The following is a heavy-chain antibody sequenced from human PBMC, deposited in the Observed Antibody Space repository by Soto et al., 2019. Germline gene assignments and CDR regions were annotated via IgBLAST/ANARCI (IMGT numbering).Heavy chain of an antibody. Sequence: ASVKVSCKASGYTFTSYGISWVRQAPGQGLERMGWISAYNGNTNYAQKLQGRVTMTTDTSTSTAYMELRSLRSDDTAVYYCARGLVVVVAATGDYYYYMDVWGKGTTVTVSS. J-gene: IGHJ6*03. D-gene: IGHD2-15*01. CDR2: ISAYNGNT. V-gene: IGHV1-18*01. CDR3: ARGLVVVVAATGDYYYYMDV. CDR1: GYTFTSYG.